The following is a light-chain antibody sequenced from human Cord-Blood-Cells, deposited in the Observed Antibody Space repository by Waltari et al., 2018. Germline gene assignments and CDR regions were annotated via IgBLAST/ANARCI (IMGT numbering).Light chain of an antibody. J-gene: IGKJ1*01. CDR3: EQYNSYSRT. CDR1: ESISSW. V-gene: IGKV1-5*01. CDR2: DAS. Sequence: DIQMTQSPSTLSASVGDRVTITCRASESISSWLAWYQLKPGKAPKLLIYDASSLESGVPSRFSGSGSGTEFTLTISSLQPDDFATYYCEQYNSYSRTFGQGTKVEIK.